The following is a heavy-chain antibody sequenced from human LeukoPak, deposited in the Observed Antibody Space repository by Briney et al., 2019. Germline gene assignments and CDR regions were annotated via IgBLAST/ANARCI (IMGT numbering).Heavy chain of an antibody. D-gene: IGHD3-10*01. J-gene: IGHJ4*02. CDR1: GYTFTGYY. CDR2: INPNSGGT. CDR3: ARDMVRGAHDY. Sequence: ASVKGSCKASGYTFTGYYMHWVRQAPGQGLEWMGWINPNSGGTNYAQKFQGGVTMTRDTSISTAYMELSRLRSDDTAVYYCARDMVRGAHDYWGQGTLVTVSS. V-gene: IGHV1-2*02.